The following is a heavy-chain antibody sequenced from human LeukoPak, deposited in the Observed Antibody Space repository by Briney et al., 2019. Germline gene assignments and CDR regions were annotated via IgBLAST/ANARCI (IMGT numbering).Heavy chain of an antibody. CDR2: INPNSGGT. CDR3: ASSPLSSSSAEYFQH. J-gene: IGHJ1*01. Sequence: ASVKVSCKASGYTFTGYYMHWVRQAPGQGLEWMGWINPNSGGTNYAQKFQGRVTITADESTSTAYMELSSLRSEDTAVYYCASSPLSSSSAEYFQHWGQGTLVTVSS. D-gene: IGHD6-6*01. V-gene: IGHV1-2*02. CDR1: GYTFTGYY.